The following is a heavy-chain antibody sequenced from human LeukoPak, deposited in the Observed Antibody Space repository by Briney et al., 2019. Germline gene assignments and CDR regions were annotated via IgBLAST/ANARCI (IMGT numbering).Heavy chain of an antibody. CDR1: GYTFTGYY. D-gene: IGHD3-10*01. Sequence: ASVKVSCKASGYTFTGYYMHWVRQAPGQGLEWMGWINPDSGGTNYAQKFQGRVTMTRDTSISTAYMELSRLRSDDTAVYYCARDQDYYGSGSYLVAVGLYFDLWGRGTLVTVSS. CDR3: ARDQDYYGSGSYLVAVGLYFDL. CDR2: INPDSGGT. V-gene: IGHV1-2*02. J-gene: IGHJ2*01.